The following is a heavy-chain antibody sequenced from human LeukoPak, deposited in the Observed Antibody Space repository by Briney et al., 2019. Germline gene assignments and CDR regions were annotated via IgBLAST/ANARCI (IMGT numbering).Heavy chain of an antibody. CDR3: AREGITMIVGYYFDY. V-gene: IGHV4-61*02. Sequence: SETLSLTCAVSDYSISSGSYYWSWIRQPAGKGLEWIGRIYTSGSTNYNPSLKSRVTISVDTSKNQFSLKLSSVTAADTAVYYCAREGITMIVGYYFDYWGQGTLVTVSS. CDR2: IYTSGST. CDR1: DYSISSGSYY. J-gene: IGHJ4*02. D-gene: IGHD3-22*01.